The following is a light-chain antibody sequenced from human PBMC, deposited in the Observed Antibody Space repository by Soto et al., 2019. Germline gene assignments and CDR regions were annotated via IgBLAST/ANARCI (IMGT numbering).Light chain of an antibody. Sequence: HSDLNQVASVTGSPGQSLTISFTGTRSDVGTFNLVSWYQQHPGKAPRLMIYEVIKRPSGVSNRFPGSKSGNTASLTISGLQAEDVADYYCCSYAGSSVYVFGTGTKVTV. CDR3: CSYAGSSVYV. CDR1: RSDVGTFNL. J-gene: IGLJ1*01. CDR2: EVI. V-gene: IGLV2-23*02.